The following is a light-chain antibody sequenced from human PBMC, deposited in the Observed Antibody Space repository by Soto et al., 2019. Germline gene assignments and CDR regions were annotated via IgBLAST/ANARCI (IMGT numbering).Light chain of an antibody. V-gene: IGKV1-5*03. CDR1: QSISSW. Sequence: DIQMTQSPSTLSASVGDRVTITCRASQSISSWLAWYQQKPGKAPKLLIYKASSLESGVTSRFSGSGSGTEFTLTISSLQPDDFATYSCPQFETFGQGTKVEIK. CDR3: PQFET. CDR2: KAS. J-gene: IGKJ1*01.